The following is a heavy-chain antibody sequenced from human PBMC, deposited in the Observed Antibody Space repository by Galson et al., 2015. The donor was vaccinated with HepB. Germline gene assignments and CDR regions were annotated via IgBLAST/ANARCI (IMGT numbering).Heavy chain of an antibody. CDR3: ARDARILTGHYYYYYMDV. J-gene: IGHJ6*03. Sequence: LRLSCAASGFTVSSNYMSWVRQAPGKGLEWVSVIYSGGSTYYADSVKGRFTISRDNSKNTLYLQMNSLRAEDTAVYYCARDARILTGHYYYYYMDVWGKGTTVTVSS. D-gene: IGHD3-9*01. CDR1: GFTVSSNY. V-gene: IGHV3-53*01. CDR2: IYSGGST.